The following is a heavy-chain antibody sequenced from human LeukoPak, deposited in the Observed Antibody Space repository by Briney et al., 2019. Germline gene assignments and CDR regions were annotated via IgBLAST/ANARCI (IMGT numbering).Heavy chain of an antibody. V-gene: IGHV3-48*03. J-gene: IGHJ4*02. Sequence: GGSLRLPCEVSGFTFSNFEMAWVRQGPGMGLEWLAYINDGGNIIRYADTVRGRFTISRDSVKKSGFLQMNSLRVDDAAIYYCAGGPQFSGSHGFWGQGTLVTVSS. D-gene: IGHD1-26*01. CDR1: GFTFSNFE. CDR3: AGGPQFSGSHGF. CDR2: INDGGNII.